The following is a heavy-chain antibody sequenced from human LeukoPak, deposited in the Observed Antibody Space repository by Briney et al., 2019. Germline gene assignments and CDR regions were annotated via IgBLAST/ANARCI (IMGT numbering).Heavy chain of an antibody. V-gene: IGHV5-51*01. J-gene: IGHJ4*02. CDR1: GYSFSNYW. CDR3: ARHLGIQLWSHSLDY. D-gene: IGHD5-18*01. Sequence: GESLKISCKGSGYSFSNYWIGWVRQMPGKGLEWMGIIYPGEYDIRYSPSFQGQVTISADKSISTAYLQWSSLKASDTAMYYCARHLGIQLWSHSLDYWGQGTLVTVSS. CDR2: IYPGEYDI.